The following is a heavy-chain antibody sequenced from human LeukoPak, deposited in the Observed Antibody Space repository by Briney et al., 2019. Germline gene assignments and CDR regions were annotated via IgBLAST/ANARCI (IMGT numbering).Heavy chain of an antibody. J-gene: IGHJ4*02. CDR2: IYYSGST. D-gene: IGHD4-23*01. Sequence: PSETLSLTCTVSGGSISSSSYYWGWIRQPPGKGLEWIGSIYYSGSTYYNPSLKSRVTISVDTSKNQFSLKLSSVTAADTAVYYCARVATVVTPDYWGQGTLVTVSS. CDR1: GGSISSSSYY. CDR3: ARVATVVTPDY. V-gene: IGHV4-39*07.